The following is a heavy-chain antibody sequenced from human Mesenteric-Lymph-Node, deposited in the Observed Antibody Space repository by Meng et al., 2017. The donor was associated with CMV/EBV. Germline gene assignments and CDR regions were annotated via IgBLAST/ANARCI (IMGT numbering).Heavy chain of an antibody. J-gene: IGHJ4*02. CDR1: GYSFTGYW. CDR3: ARHTGWYVDY. Sequence: GESLKISCKASGYSFTGYWIGWVRQMPGKGLEWVAIIHPRDSNTKYSPSFQGQVTISADESITTAYLQWSSLKASDTAMYYCARHTGWYVDYWGQGALVTVSS. CDR2: IHPRDSNT. D-gene: IGHD6-19*01. V-gene: IGHV5-51*01.